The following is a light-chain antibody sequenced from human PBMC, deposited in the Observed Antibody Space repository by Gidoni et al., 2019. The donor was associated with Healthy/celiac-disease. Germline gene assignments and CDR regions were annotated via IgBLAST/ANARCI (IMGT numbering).Light chain of an antibody. Sequence: EIVLTQSPTTLSLSPGEGATPSCTSSQSITNNLAWYQQKPGQPPRLLIFDASTRATGVPARFSASGSGTDFTLTISSLDLEDFAIYYCQQRSNWPRGTFXGXTKLEIK. CDR2: DAS. CDR1: QSITNN. V-gene: IGKV3-11*01. J-gene: IGKJ4*01. CDR3: QQRSNWPRGT.